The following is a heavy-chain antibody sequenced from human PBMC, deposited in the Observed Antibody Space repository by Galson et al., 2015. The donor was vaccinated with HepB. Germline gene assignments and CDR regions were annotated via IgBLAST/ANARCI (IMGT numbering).Heavy chain of an antibody. D-gene: IGHD3-22*01. CDR2: IDWDDDK. CDR3: ARTQYYYDSSEGPENDAFDI. CDR1: GFSLSTSGMC. J-gene: IGHJ3*02. V-gene: IGHV2-70*11. Sequence: PALVKPTQTLTLTCTFSGFSLSTSGMCVSWIRQPPGKALEWLARIDWDDDKYYSTSLKTRLTISKDTSKNQVVLTMTNMDPVDTATYYCARTQYYYDSSEGPENDAFDIWGQGTMVTVSS.